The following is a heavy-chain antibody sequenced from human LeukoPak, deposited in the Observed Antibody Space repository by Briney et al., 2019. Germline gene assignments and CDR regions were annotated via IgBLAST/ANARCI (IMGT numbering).Heavy chain of an antibody. V-gene: IGHV4-31*03. CDR3: ARDAGEGQLPRRNSFYP. CDR2: IYYSGST. J-gene: IGHJ5*02. CDR1: GGSISSGGYY. Sequence: SETLSLTCTVSGGSISSGGYYWSWIRQHPGKGLEWIGYIYYSGSTYYNPSLKSRVTISVDTSKNQFSLKLSSVTAADTAVYYCARDAGEGQLPRRNSFYPWGQGTLVTLSS. D-gene: IGHD2-2*01.